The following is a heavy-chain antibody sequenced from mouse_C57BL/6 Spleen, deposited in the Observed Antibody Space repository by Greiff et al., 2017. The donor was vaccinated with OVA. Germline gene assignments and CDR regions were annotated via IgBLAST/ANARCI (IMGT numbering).Heavy chain of an antibody. J-gene: IGHJ4*01. CDR2: INPNNGGT. CDR1: GYTFTDYN. D-gene: IGHD2-1*01. CDR3: ARGDGKRDYYAMDY. Sequence: VQLQQSGPELVKPGASVKIPCKASGYTFTDYNMDWVKQSHGKSLEWIGDINPNNGGTIYNQKFKGKATLTVDKSSSTAYMELRSLTSEDTAVYYGARGDGKRDYYAMDYWGQGTSVTVSS. V-gene: IGHV1-18*01.